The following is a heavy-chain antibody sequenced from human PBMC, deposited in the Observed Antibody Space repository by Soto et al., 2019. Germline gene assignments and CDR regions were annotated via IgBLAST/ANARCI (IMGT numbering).Heavy chain of an antibody. Sequence: QVQLQQWGAGLLKPSETLSLTCAVYGGSFSGYYWSWIRQPPRKGLEWIGEMNHSGSTNYNPSLKSRVTISVDTSKNQFSLKLSSVNAADTAVYYCTRSITIFGVVIHDAFDIWGQGTMVIVSS. D-gene: IGHD3-3*01. V-gene: IGHV4-34*01. CDR2: MNHSGST. CDR3: TRSITIFGVVIHDAFDI. J-gene: IGHJ3*02. CDR1: GGSFSGYY.